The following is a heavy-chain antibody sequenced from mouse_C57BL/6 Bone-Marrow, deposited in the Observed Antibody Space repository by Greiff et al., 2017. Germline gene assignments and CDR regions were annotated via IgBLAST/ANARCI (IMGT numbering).Heavy chain of an antibody. J-gene: IGHJ2*01. V-gene: IGHV1-81*01. CDR2: IYPRSGNT. D-gene: IGHD2-4*01. Sequence: VQLQQSGAELARPGASVKLSCKASGYTFTSYGISWVKQRTGQGLEWIGEIYPRSGNTYYNEKFKGKATLTADKSSSTAYMELRSLTSEDSAVYFCARRGGLRRGVYFDYWGQGTTLTVSS. CDR3: ARRGGLRRGVYFDY. CDR1: GYTFTSYG.